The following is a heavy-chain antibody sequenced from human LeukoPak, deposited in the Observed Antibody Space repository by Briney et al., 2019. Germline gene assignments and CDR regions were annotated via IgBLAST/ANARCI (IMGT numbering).Heavy chain of an antibody. CDR3: ASSYYYDSSGYFNFDY. D-gene: IGHD3-22*01. J-gene: IGHJ4*02. CDR1: GGSISPYY. Sequence: SETLSLTCTVSGGSISPYYWSWIRQPAGKGLEWIGRIYTSGSTNYNPSLKSRVTMSVDTSKNQFSLKLSSVTAADTAVYYCASSYYYDSSGYFNFDYWGQGTLVTVSS. V-gene: IGHV4-4*07. CDR2: IYTSGST.